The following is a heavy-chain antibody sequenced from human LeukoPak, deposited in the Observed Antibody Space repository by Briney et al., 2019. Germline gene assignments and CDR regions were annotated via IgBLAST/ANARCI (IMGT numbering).Heavy chain of an antibody. CDR2: ISSSSSTI. J-gene: IGHJ4*02. CDR1: GLTISSYS. D-gene: IGHD3-10*01. Sequence: TGGSLRLSCAASGLTISSYSMNWVRQAPGKGLQWVSYISSSSSTIYYADSVKGRFTISRDNAKNSLYLQMNSLRAEDTAVYYCGRALWFGETFSAYWGQGTLVTVSS. V-gene: IGHV3-48*01. CDR3: GRALWFGETFSAY.